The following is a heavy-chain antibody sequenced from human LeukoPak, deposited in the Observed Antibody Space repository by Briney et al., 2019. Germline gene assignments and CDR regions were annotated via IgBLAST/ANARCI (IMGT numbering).Heavy chain of an antibody. D-gene: IGHD6-19*01. V-gene: IGHV1-18*04. CDR1: GYVFNLFG. J-gene: IGHJ4*02. CDR2: ISGYNGDT. Sequence: ASVKVSCKASGYVFNLFGFSWVRQAPGQGLEWMAWISGYNGDTKYAQKIQGRVTLTTDSSASTAYMELRTLRSDDTAIYYCARDRDLIGVTTTRLDYWGQGTLVTVSS. CDR3: ARDRDLIGVTTTRLDY.